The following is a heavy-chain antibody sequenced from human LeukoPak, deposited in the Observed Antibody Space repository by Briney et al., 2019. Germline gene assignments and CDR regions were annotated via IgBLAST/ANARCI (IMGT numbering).Heavy chain of an antibody. CDR2: IIPIFGTA. V-gene: IGHV1-69*13. CDR1: GGTFRSNA. CDR3: ARNYGSGSYYNLYYFDY. Sequence: SVTVSCTASGGTFRSNAISWVRQAPGQGLEWMGGIIPIFGTANYAQKFQGRVTITADESTSTAYMELSSLRSEDTAVYYCARNYGSGSYYNLYYFDYWGQGTLVTVSS. D-gene: IGHD3-10*01. J-gene: IGHJ4*02.